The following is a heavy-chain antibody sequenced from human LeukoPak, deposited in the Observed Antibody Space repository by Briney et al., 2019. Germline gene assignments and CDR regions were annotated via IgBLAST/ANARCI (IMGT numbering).Heavy chain of an antibody. J-gene: IGHJ5*02. CDR2: IYHSGST. CDR1: GGSISSSNW. V-gene: IGHV4-4*02. D-gene: IGHD3-10*01. Sequence: SETLSLTCAVSGGSISSSNWWSWVRQPPGKGLEWSGEIYHSGSTNYNPSLKSRVPISVDKSKNQFSLKLSSATAADTAVYYCARYGSGSYSSRWFDPWGQGTLVTVSS. CDR3: ARYGSGSYSSRWFDP.